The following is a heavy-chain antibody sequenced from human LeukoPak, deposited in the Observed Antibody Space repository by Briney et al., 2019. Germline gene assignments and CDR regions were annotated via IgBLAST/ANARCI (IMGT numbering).Heavy chain of an antibody. Sequence: RGSLRLSCAASGFTFTTYAITWVRQAPGQGQEWDSTITNTAVTTYYSDSVKGRFTITRDNSKNNEYLQMNSLTVEDTAVYYCVKGQTYYASGSDKPHWGPGTLVTVSS. CDR1: GFTFTTYA. J-gene: IGHJ4*02. CDR3: VKGQTYYASGSDKPH. D-gene: IGHD3-10*01. CDR2: ITNTAVTT. V-gene: IGHV3-23*01.